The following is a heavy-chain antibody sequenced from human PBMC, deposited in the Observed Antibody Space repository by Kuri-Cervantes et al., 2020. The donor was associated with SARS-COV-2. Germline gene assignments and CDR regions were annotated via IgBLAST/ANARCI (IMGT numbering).Heavy chain of an antibody. D-gene: IGHD1-1*01. CDR3: ARGVYWNDPRDASGFDY. CDR2: INHSGST. CDR1: GDSISSSAYY. Sequence: GSLRLSCSVSGDSISSSAYYWGWIRQPPGKGLEWIGEINHSGSTNYNPSLKSRVTISVDTSKNQFSLKLSSVTAADTAVYYCARGVYWNDPRDASGFDYWGQGTLVTVSS. J-gene: IGHJ4*02. V-gene: IGHV4-39*07.